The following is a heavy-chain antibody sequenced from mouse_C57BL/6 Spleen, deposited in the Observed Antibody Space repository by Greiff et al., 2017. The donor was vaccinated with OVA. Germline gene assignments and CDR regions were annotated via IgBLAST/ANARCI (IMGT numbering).Heavy chain of an antibody. Sequence: VQLKESGGGLVKPGGSLKLSCAASGFTFSDYGMHWVRQAPEKGLEWVAYISSGSSTIYYADTVKGRFTISRDNAKNTLFLQMTSLRSEDTAMYYCARRVYYGSSYYCDYWGQGTTLTVSS. CDR3: ARRVYYGSSYYCDY. J-gene: IGHJ2*01. CDR2: ISSGSSTI. D-gene: IGHD1-1*01. CDR1: GFTFSDYG. V-gene: IGHV5-17*01.